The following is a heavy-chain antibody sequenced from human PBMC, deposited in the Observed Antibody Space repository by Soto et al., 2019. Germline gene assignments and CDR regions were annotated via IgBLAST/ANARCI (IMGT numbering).Heavy chain of an antibody. CDR2: IYYSGST. D-gene: IGHD1-1*01. J-gene: IGHJ3*02. Sequence: QVQLQESGPGLVKPSQTLSLTCTVSGGSISSGGYYWSWIRQHPGKGLEWIGYIYYSGSTYYNPSLMSRVTIXVDXSXXQFSLKLSSVTAADTAVYYCARAQRVRWNGGAFDIWGQGTMVTVSS. CDR1: GGSISSGGYY. V-gene: IGHV4-31*03. CDR3: ARAQRVRWNGGAFDI.